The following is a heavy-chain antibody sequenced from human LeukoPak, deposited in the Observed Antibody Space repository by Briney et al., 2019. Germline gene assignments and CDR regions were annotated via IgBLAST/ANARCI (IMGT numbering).Heavy chain of an antibody. V-gene: IGHV4-31*03. CDR2: THDSGTT. J-gene: IGHJ6*03. CDR3: TAGRRGRYCAYYYYHLDV. Sequence: SETLSLTCIVSGDSITMGLYCSAWVRQHPGEGLEWIGCTHDSGTTYYSSSLRGRVIISLDTSKKEVSLKLTSVTVPVTAVYSCTAGRRGRYCAYYYYHLDVWGTGTTVAVSS. D-gene: IGHD1-26*01. CDR1: GDSITMGLYC.